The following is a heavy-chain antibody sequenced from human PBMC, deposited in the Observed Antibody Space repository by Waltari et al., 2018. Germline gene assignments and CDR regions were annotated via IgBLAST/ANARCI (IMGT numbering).Heavy chain of an antibody. CDR1: GFSFSTYV. CDR3: ARGSGVDS. D-gene: IGHD7-27*01. CDR2: ISDAGGII. J-gene: IGHJ4*02. Sequence: EVQLLESGGGLVQPGGSLRLSCAASGFSFSTYVMNWVRQAPGKGLEWVSSISDAGGIINYADSVKGRFTISRDTSKNTLYLQMNSLRVDDTAVYYCARGSGVDSWGQGTLVTISS. V-gene: IGHV3-23*01.